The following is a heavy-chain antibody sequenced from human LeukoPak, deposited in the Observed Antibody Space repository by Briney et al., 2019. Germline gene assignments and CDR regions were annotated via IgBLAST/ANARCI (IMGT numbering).Heavy chain of an antibody. J-gene: IGHJ4*02. CDR3: AKHSSGWNGDY. Sequence: GGSLRLSCAASGFTFSTYAMSWVRQAPGEGLEWVSGISAGGGSTYYADSVKGRFTISRDNSENTLYLQMNSLRAEDTAVYYCAKHSSGWNGDYWGRGTLVTVSS. CDR1: GFTFSTYA. V-gene: IGHV3-23*01. D-gene: IGHD6-19*01. CDR2: ISAGGGST.